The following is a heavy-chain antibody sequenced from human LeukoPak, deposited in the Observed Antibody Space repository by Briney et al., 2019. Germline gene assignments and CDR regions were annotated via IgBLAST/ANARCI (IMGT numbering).Heavy chain of an antibody. Sequence: GGSLGLSCAASGFTFSSYGMHWVRQAPGKGLEWVSDISGSGGNTYYADSVKGRFTISRDSSKNTLYPQMNSLRAEDTAVYYCAKGELWDSSGYDAFDIWGQGTMVTVSS. J-gene: IGHJ3*02. CDR3: AKGELWDSSGYDAFDI. D-gene: IGHD3-22*01. V-gene: IGHV3-23*01. CDR1: GFTFSSYG. CDR2: ISGSGGNT.